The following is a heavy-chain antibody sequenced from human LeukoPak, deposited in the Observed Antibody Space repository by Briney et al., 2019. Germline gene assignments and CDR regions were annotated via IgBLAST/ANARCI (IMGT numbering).Heavy chain of an antibody. CDR3: ARARDLLYYFDY. CDR1: GYTFTSYA. V-gene: IGHV1-3*01. D-gene: IGHD2/OR15-2a*01. Sequence: ASVKVSCKASGYTFTSYAMHWVRQAPGQRLEWMGWINAGNGNTKYSQKFQGRVTITRDTSASTAYMGLSSLRSEDTAVYYCARARDLLYYFDYWGQGTLVTVSS. CDR2: INAGNGNT. J-gene: IGHJ4*02.